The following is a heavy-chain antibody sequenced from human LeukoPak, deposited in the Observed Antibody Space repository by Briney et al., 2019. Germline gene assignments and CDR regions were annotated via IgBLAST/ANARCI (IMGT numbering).Heavy chain of an antibody. CDR2: ISSGSDHI. CDR1: GFTFSSHS. J-gene: IGHJ4*02. CDR3: ARLGFGELFLDY. Sequence: PGGSLRLSCVASGFTFSSHSMNWVRQAPGKGLEWVASISSGSDHIYYADSVKGRFTISRDNAKNSLYLQMNSLRAEDTAVYYCARLGFGELFLDYWGQGTLVTVSS. D-gene: IGHD3-10*01. V-gene: IGHV3-21*01.